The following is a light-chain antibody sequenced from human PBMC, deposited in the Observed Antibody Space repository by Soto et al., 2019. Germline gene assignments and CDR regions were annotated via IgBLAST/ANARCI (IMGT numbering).Light chain of an antibody. CDR3: CSYAGSYIYV. CDR1: SSDVGSYNL. V-gene: IGLV2-23*02. Sequence: QSALTQPASVSGSPGQSITISCTGTSSDVGSYNLVSWYQQHPGKAPKLMIYEVSKRPSGVSNRFSGSKSGNTASLTISGLQAEDEADYYCCSYAGSYIYVFGTGTKLTV. CDR2: EVS. J-gene: IGLJ1*01.